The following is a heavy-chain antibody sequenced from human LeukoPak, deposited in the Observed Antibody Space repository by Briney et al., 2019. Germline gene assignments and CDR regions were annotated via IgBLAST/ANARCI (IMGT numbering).Heavy chain of an antibody. CDR1: GYTFTNYD. CDR3: ARIPRDIVVPAAIRSSWFDS. V-gene: IGHV1-18*01. D-gene: IGHD2-2*02. Sequence: KPGASVKVSCKASGYTFTNYDISWVRQAPGQGLEWMGWISAYNGNTNYAQKLQGRVTMTTDTSTSTAYMELRSLRSDDTAVYYCARIPRDIVVPAAIRSSWFDSWGQGTLVTASS. CDR2: ISAYNGNT. J-gene: IGHJ5*01.